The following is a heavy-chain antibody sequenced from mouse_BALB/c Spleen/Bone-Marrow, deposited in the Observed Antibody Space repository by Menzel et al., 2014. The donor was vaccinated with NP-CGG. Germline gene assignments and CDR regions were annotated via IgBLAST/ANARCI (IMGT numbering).Heavy chain of an antibody. CDR3: TRGANPYYYTMDY. Sequence: VQLQQSGAELVKPGASVEMSCKASGYTFTSYWMHWVKQRPGQGLEWIGVLDPSDSYTTYNQKFKGKATLTVDTSSNTAYMQLSSLTSEDSAVYYCTRGANPYYYTMDYWGQGTSVTVSS. CDR2: LDPSDSYT. V-gene: IGHV1S127*01. CDR1: GYTFTSYW. J-gene: IGHJ4*01. D-gene: IGHD4-1*01.